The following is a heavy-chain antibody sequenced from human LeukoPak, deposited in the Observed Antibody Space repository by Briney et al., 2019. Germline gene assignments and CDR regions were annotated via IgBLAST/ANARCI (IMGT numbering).Heavy chain of an antibody. CDR2: ISYDGSNK. V-gene: IGHV3-30-3*01. Sequence: GGSLRLSCAASGFTFSSYAMHWVRQAPGKGLEWVAVISYDGSNKYYADSVKGRFTISRDNSKNTLYLQMNSLRAEDMAVYYCARESDCGGDCYTGLDYWGQGTLVTVSS. J-gene: IGHJ4*02. CDR1: GFTFSSYA. CDR3: ARESDCGGDCYTGLDY. D-gene: IGHD2-21*02.